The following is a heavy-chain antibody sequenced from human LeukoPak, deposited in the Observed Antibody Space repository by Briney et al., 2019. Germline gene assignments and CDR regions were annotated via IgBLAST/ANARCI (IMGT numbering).Heavy chain of an antibody. Sequence: GRSLRLSCAASGFTFSSYGMHWVRQAPGKGLEWVALISSDGTLKYYGDSVKGRFTIPRDSSKNMLYLQMSSLRAEDTAVYYCAAGFSFGDYWGQGSLVTVSS. CDR2: ISSDGTLK. D-gene: IGHD5-18*01. CDR1: GFTFSSYG. V-gene: IGHV3-30*03. CDR3: AAGFSFGDY. J-gene: IGHJ4*02.